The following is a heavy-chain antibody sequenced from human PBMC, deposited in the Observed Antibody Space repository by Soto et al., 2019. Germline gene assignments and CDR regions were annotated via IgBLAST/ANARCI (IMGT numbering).Heavy chain of an antibody. J-gene: IGHJ4*02. CDR3: ARGIGYSAQDY. Sequence: EVQLVESGGGLVQPGGSLRLSCAASGFTFSDYWMHWVRQVPGKGLVWVSRISGDGSSTSYADSVKGRFTISRDNAENTLYVQMNSLRAEDTAVYYCARGIGYSAQDYWGQGTPVTVSS. CDR1: GFTFSDYW. CDR2: ISGDGSST. D-gene: IGHD1-1*01. V-gene: IGHV3-74*01.